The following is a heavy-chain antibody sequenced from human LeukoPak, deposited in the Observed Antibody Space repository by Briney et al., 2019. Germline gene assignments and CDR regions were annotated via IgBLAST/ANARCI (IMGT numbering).Heavy chain of an antibody. J-gene: IGHJ3*02. CDR2: IKGDGTTT. CDR1: GFTFSRYW. Sequence: PGGSLRLSCAASGFTFSRYWMQWVRQAPGRGLVWVSRIKGDGTTTSYVDSVNGRFTISRDNAKNTLYLQMNSLRAEDTAVYYCVRGDVFDIWGQGTMVTVSS. V-gene: IGHV3-74*01. CDR3: VRGDVFDI.